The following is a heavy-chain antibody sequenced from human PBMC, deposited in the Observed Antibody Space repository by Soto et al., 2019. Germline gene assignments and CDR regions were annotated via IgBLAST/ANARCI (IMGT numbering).Heavy chain of an antibody. CDR2: TNPYNGNT. CDR3: TRDPVAGNSSDP. J-gene: IGHJ5*02. V-gene: IGHV1-18*01. D-gene: IGHD2-21*01. Sequence: GASVKVSCKASGYTFTSYGISWVRQAPGQGLEWMGWTNPYNGNTNYAQKLQGRVTMTTDTSTSTAYMELRSLRSDDTAVYYCTRDPVAGNSSDPWGQGTLVTVSS. CDR1: GYTFTSYG.